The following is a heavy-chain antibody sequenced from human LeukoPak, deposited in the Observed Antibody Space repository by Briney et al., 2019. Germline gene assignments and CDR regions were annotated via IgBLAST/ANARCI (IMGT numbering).Heavy chain of an antibody. Sequence: SETLSLTCAVYGGSFSGYYWSWIRQPPRKGLEWIGEINHSGSTNYNPSPKSRVTISVDTSKNKFSLKLSSVTAADTAVYYCARGYSDVVVPHGNWFDPWGQGTLVTVSS. J-gene: IGHJ5*02. CDR3: ARGYSDVVVPHGNWFDP. V-gene: IGHV4-34*01. D-gene: IGHD2-2*01. CDR2: INHSGST. CDR1: GGSFSGYY.